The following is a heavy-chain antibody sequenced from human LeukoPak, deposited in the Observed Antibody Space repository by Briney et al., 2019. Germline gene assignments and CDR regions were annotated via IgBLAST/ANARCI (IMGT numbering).Heavy chain of an antibody. CDR3: ARTPRGHFDL. CDR2: SSSSSSNI. V-gene: IGHV3-48*01. Sequence: GGSLRLSCAASGFTFSSYSMNWVSQAPGKGLECVSDSSSSSSNIYYADSVKGRFAISRDNAKNSLYLQMNSVRAEDTAVYYCARTPRGHFDLWGRGTLVTVSS. CDR1: GFTFSSYS. J-gene: IGHJ2*01.